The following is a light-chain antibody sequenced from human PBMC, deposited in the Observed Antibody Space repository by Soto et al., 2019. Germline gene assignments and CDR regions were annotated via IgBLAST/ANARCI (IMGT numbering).Light chain of an antibody. V-gene: IGKV3-11*01. Sequence: EIVLTQSPATLSLSPGERATLSCRASQSLSNFLAWYQQKPDQAPRLLIYDASNRATGIPVRFSGSGSGTDSSLTISSIEPEDFAVYYCQQRSNLFTFGPRTTVEIK. J-gene: IGKJ3*01. CDR1: QSLSNF. CDR3: QQRSNLFT. CDR2: DAS.